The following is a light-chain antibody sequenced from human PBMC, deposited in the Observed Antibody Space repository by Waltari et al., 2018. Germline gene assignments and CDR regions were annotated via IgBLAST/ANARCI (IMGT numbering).Light chain of an antibody. J-gene: IGKJ2*01. Sequence: DIQMTQSPSTLSASVGDRVTITCRASQSISSWLAWYQQKPGKAPKLLIYKASSLKSGVPSRFSGSGSGTESILTISSLQPDDFATYYCQQYNNWDTFGQGTKLEIK. CDR2: KAS. V-gene: IGKV1-5*03. CDR1: QSISSW. CDR3: QQYNNWDT.